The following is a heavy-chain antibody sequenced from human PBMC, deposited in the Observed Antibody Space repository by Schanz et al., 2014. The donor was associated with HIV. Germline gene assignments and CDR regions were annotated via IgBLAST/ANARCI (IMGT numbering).Heavy chain of an antibody. D-gene: IGHD1-26*01. J-gene: IGHJ6*02. V-gene: IGHV3-11*01. Sequence: QEHLVESGGGSVKPGGSLRLSCAASGFSLGDYYMSWIRQAPGKGLEWISYITNSGNRMNYADSVKGRFTTSRDNAKNSLYLQMNTLRADDTAVYYCAREREESIAYYYYGMDVWGQGTAVTVSS. CDR3: AREREESIAYYYYGMDV. CDR1: GFSLGDYY. CDR2: ITNSGNRM.